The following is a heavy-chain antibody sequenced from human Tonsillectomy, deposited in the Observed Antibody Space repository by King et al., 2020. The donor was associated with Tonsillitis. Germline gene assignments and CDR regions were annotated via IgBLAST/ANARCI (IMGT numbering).Heavy chain of an antibody. Sequence: QLVQSGAEVKKPGESLKISCQGSGYTFAKYWIGWVRQMPGKGLEWMGSIYPVDSDARYSPSFQGQVTISVDKFINTAYLQWSSLKASDTAMYYCARHVSYYFGMDVWGQETAVTVS. J-gene: IGHJ6*02. D-gene: IGHD5/OR15-5a*01. CDR1: GYTFAKYW. CDR2: IYPVDSDA. V-gene: IGHV5-51*01. CDR3: ARHVSYYFGMDV.